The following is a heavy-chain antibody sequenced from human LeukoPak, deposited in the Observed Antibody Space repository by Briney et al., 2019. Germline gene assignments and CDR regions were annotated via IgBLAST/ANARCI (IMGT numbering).Heavy chain of an antibody. CDR3: ARDCSSTNCYRGGFDP. Sequence: GGSLRLSCAASGFTFGNHVMHWVRQAPGKGLEWVSAIDWRGGTSAYAVSVKGRFTISRDNGKNSLYLQINSLRAEDTAVYYCARDCSSTNCYRGGFDPWGQGTLVTVSS. CDR2: IDWRGGTS. CDR1: GFTFGNHV. D-gene: IGHD2-2*01. J-gene: IGHJ5*02. V-gene: IGHV3-20*04.